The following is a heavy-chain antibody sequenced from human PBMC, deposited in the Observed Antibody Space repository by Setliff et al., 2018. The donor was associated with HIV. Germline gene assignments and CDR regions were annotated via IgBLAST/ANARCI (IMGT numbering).Heavy chain of an antibody. Sequence: PSETLSLTCSVSGGSFSSYYWSWIRQPPGKGLEWIGYVYYTGSTDYNPSLKSRLTISADTSTNNFSLNLSSVTAADTAVYYCARGYSSSWYDSWGQGTLVTVSS. J-gene: IGHJ5*01. CDR2: VYYTGST. V-gene: IGHV4-59*08. D-gene: IGHD6-13*01. CDR3: ARGYSSSWYDS. CDR1: GGSFSSYY.